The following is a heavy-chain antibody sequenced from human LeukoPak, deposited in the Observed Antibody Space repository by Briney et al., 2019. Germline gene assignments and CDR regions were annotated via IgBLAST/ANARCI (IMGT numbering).Heavy chain of an antibody. J-gene: IGHJ5*02. Sequence: GGSLRLSCAASGFTFSSYAMTWVRQAPGKGLEWVSTITGSGRNTYYADSVKGRFTISRDNFKNTLYLQMNSLRAEDTAVYYCARVIQAYGRFDPWGQGTLVTVSS. CDR2: ITGSGRNT. CDR1: GFTFSSYA. CDR3: ARVIQAYGRFDP. V-gene: IGHV3-23*01. D-gene: IGHD1-14*01.